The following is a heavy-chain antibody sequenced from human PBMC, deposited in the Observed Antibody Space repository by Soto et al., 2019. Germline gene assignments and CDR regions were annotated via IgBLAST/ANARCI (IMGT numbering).Heavy chain of an antibody. D-gene: IGHD4-17*01. CDR1: GFTFSSHS. J-gene: IGHJ4*02. CDR2: ISSSGSTI. V-gene: IGHV3-48*01. Sequence: EVQLVESGGGLVQPGGSLSLSCAASGFTFSSHSMNWVRQAPGKGLEWVSYISSSGSTIFYADSVKGRFTISRDSAKNSLFLQMNNLRAEDTAGYYCARDRYGDYVVNDWGQGTLVTVSS. CDR3: ARDRYGDYVVND.